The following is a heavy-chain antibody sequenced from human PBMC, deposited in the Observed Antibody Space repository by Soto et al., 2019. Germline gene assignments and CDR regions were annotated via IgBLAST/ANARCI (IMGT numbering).Heavy chain of an antibody. CDR1: GGSISSSKW. J-gene: IGHJ2*01. V-gene: IGHV4-4*02. Sequence: QMQLQESGPGLVKPSGTLSLTCGVSGGSISSSKWWTWVRQPPGKGPEWIGEIYHSGSTHYNPSLTSRVTISLDKSNTQFSLTLTSVTAADTAGYYCARQDYSRSTDSSFLVNGYFDLWGRGILVTVSS. CDR2: IYHSGST. D-gene: IGHD6-6*01. CDR3: ARQDYSRSTDSSFLVNGYFDL.